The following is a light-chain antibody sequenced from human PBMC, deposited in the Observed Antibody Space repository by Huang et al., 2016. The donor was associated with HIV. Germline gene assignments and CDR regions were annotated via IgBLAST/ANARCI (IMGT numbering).Light chain of an antibody. V-gene: IGKV3-11*01. Sequence: EIVLTQSPATLSVFPGERVTLSCRASQSVGSHLAWYQQKRGQAPRLLIYDAFNRATGSPARFSGSGAGTDFTLTISSLEPEDFAVYYCQQRSNWPPIFTFGPGTKVDIK. J-gene: IGKJ3*01. CDR2: DAF. CDR3: QQRSNWPPIFT. CDR1: QSVGSH.